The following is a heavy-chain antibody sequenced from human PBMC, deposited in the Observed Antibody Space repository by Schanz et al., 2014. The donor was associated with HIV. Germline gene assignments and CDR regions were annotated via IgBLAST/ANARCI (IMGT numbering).Heavy chain of an antibody. CDR1: GFPFAAYA. V-gene: IGHV3-23*04. CDR3: ANQRYSGTYRPFDY. D-gene: IGHD1-26*01. J-gene: IGHJ4*02. Sequence: EVLLVESGGGFVQPGGSLRLSCATSGFPFAAYAMTWVRQAPGKGLEWVSAIDGVGDNTYYADSVKGRFTISRDNSKNMVYLRMSGLRAEDTAVYYCANQRYSGTYRPFDYWGRGTLVTVSS. CDR2: IDGVGDNT.